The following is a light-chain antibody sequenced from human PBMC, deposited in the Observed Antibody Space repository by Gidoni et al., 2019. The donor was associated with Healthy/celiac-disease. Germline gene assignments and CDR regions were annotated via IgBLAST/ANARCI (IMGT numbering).Light chain of an antibody. V-gene: IGKV3-11*01. CDR2: DAS. J-gene: IGKJ5*01. CDR1: QSVSSY. CDR3: QQRSNWPPRIT. Sequence: EIVLTQSPATLSLYPGERATLSCRASQSVSSYLAWYQQKPGQAPRLLIYDASNRATGIPARFSGSGSGTDFTLTISSLEPEDFAVYYCQQRSNWPPRITFXQXTRLEIK.